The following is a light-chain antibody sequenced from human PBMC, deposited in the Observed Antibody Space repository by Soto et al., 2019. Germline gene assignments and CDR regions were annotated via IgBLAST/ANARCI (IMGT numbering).Light chain of an antibody. J-gene: IGLJ1*01. Sequence: QSALTQPASVSGSPGQSITSSCTGTSSDVGGYNYVSWYQQHPGKAPKLMIYDVSNRPSGVSNRFSGSKSDNTASLTISGLQAEDEADYYCSSYTSSSILFGTGTKDTVL. CDR2: DVS. CDR1: SSDVGGYNY. V-gene: IGLV2-14*01. CDR3: SSYTSSSIL.